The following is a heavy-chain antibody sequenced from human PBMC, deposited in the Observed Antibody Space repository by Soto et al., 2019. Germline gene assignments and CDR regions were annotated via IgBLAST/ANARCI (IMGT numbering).Heavy chain of an antibody. CDR1: GFTFSSYS. J-gene: IGHJ5*02. D-gene: IGHD2-2*01. CDR3: ARDNDVVVHNWFDP. V-gene: IGHV3-21*01. CDR2: ISSSSSYI. Sequence: GGSLRLSCAASGFTFSSYSMNWVRQAPGKGLEWVSSISSSSSYIYYADSVKGRFTISRDNAKNSLYLQMNSLRAEDTAVYYCARDNDVVVHNWFDPWGQGTLVTVSS.